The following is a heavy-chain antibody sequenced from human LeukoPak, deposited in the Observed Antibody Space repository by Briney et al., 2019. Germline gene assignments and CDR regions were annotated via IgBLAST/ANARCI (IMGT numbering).Heavy chain of an antibody. CDR2: ISAYNGNT. D-gene: IGHD2-21*02. CDR3: AAICGGDCYYAFDI. J-gene: IGHJ3*02. V-gene: IGHV1-18*01. CDR1: GYTCTSYG. Sequence: ASVKVSCKASGYTCTSYGISWVRQAPGQGLEWMGWISAYNGNTNYAQKLQGRVTMTTDTSTSTAYMELRSLRSDDTAVYYCAAICGGDCYYAFDIWGQGTMVTVSS.